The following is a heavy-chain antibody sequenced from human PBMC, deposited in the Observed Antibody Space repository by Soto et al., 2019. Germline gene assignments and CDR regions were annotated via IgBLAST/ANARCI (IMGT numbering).Heavy chain of an antibody. CDR1: GYTFTSYG. J-gene: IGHJ4*02. D-gene: IGHD5-12*01. CDR3: ARDDYVEMATISFDY. CDR2: ISAYNGNT. Sequence: ASVKVSCKASGYTFTSYGISWVRQAPGQGLEWMGWISAYNGNTNYAQKLQGRVTMTTDTSTSTAYMELRSLRSDDTAVYYCARDDYVEMATISFDYWGQGTLVTVSS. V-gene: IGHV1-18*01.